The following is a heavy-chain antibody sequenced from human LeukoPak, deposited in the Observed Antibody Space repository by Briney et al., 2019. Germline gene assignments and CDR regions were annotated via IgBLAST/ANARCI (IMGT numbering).Heavy chain of an antibody. J-gene: IGHJ4*02. CDR1: GAPFSGYY. Sequence: SETLSLTCAVYGAPFSGYYWTWIRQPPRKGPDCIGEINHSGSTKYNPSLKSRVTISVDTSKNQFSLKLSSVTAADTAMYYCASPGGDEYYYGSGSQPRDYWGQGTLVTVSS. D-gene: IGHD3-10*01. V-gene: IGHV4-34*01. CDR3: ASPGGDEYYYGSGSQPRDY. CDR2: INHSGST.